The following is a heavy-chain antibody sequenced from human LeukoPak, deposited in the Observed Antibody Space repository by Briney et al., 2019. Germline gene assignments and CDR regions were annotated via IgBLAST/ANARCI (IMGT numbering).Heavy chain of an antibody. Sequence: ASVKVSCKASGYIFTTYYMHWVRQAPGQGLEWMGIINPSDGSTNYAQNFQGRVTMTRDTSTSTVYMELSSLRSEDTAIYHCARDMYTSGRGYWGQGTLVTVSS. J-gene: IGHJ4*02. CDR2: INPSDGST. V-gene: IGHV1-46*01. CDR3: ARDMYTSGRGY. D-gene: IGHD6-19*01. CDR1: GYIFTTYY.